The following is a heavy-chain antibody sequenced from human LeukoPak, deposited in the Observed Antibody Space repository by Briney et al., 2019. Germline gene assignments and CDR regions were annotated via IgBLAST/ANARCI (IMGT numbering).Heavy chain of an antibody. CDR3: ARSRQASGLSSS. J-gene: IGHJ5*02. D-gene: IGHD2-2*01. Sequence: SQTLSLTCTVSGYALISGGFSWNWIRQPPGKGLEWIGCIYDRGPAHYNPSLKSRFTISVDRPKNQFFLNVTSLTAADTAVYYCARSRQASGLSSSWGQGTLVVVSS. CDR1: GYALISGGFS. V-gene: IGHV4-30-2*01. CDR2: IYDRGPA.